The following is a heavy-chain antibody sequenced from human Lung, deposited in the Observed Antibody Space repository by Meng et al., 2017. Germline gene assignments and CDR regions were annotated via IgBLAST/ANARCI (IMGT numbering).Heavy chain of an antibody. CDR3: ARGPTTMAHDFDY. CDR2: INHSGST. CDR1: GGSFSDYN. D-gene: IGHD4-11*01. Sequence: QVPVQRGGPALLKPSVTLSLTCVVLGGSFSDYNWSWTRQPPGKGLELIGEINHSGSTNYNPSLESRATISVDTSQINLSLKLSSVTAADSAVYYCARGPTTMAHDFDYWGQGTLVTVSS. J-gene: IGHJ4*02. V-gene: IGHV4-34*02.